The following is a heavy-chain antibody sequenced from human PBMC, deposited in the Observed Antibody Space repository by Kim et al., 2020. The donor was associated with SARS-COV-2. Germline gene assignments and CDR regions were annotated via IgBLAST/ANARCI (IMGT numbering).Heavy chain of an antibody. V-gene: IGHV3-74*01. J-gene: IGHJ4*02. CDR3: TRGPF. CDR2: NEGTPT. Sequence: NEGTPTLYADYVKGRFTISRDNSKNTLYLQMTGLRADDTGVYYCTRGPFWGQGTLVTVSS.